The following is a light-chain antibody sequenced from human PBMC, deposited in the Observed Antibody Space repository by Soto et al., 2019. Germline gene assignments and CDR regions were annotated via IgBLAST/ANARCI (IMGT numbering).Light chain of an antibody. J-gene: IGKJ5*01. CDR1: QSVRSN. V-gene: IGKV3-15*01. CDR3: QQYSNWPQIT. CDR2: GAS. Sequence: EVGLTQSPGTLSLSPGERATLSCRASQSVRSNLAWYQQKPGQAPRLLIYGASTRATGIPARFSGGGSGTEFTLTISSLQSEDFAVYYCQQYSNWPQITFGQGTRLEIK.